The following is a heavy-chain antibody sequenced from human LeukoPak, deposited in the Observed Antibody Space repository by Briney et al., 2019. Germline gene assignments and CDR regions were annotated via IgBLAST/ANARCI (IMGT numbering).Heavy chain of an antibody. CDR2: INHSGST. V-gene: IGHV4-34*01. CDR1: GGSFSGYY. D-gene: IGHD6-13*01. J-gene: IGHJ4*02. CDR3: ARTAPDYSRYFDY. Sequence: SSETLSLTCAVYGGSFSGYYWSWIRQPPGKGLEWIGEINHSGSTNYNPSLKSRVTISVDTSKNQFSLKLSSVTAADTAVYYCARTAPDYSRYFDYWGQGTLVTVSS.